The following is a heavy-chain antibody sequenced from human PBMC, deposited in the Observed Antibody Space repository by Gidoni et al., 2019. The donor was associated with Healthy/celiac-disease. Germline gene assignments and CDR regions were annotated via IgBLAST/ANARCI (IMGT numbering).Heavy chain of an antibody. Sequence: QVQLVESGGGVVQPGRSLRLSCAASGFTFRSYGMHWVRQAPGKGLEWVAVISYDGSNKYYADSVKGRFTISRDNSKNTLYLQMNSLRAEDTAVYYCAIGNSAGGYYYGMDVWGQGTTVTVSS. J-gene: IGHJ6*02. CDR2: ISYDGSNK. D-gene: IGHD1-7*01. CDR3: AIGNSAGGYYYGMDV. CDR1: GFTFRSYG. V-gene: IGHV3-30*03.